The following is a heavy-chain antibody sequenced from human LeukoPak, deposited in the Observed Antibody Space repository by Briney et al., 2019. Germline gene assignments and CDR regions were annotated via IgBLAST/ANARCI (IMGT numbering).Heavy chain of an antibody. D-gene: IGHD2-15*01. Sequence: PGGSLRLSXAASGFTFXXXXXXXXXQXPXXXLEWVSXISTSSTYIYYADSXKGRXXXXXXNAKNSLYLQMNSLRAEDTAVYYCACLAAIDYWGQGTLVTVSS. J-gene: IGHJ4*02. V-gene: IGHV3-21*01. CDR2: ISTSSTYI. CDR3: ACLAAIDY. CDR1: GFTFXXXX.